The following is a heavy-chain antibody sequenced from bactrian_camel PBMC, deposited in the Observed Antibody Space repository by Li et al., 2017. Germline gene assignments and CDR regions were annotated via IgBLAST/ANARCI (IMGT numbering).Heavy chain of an antibody. J-gene: IGHJ4*01. CDR2: IYAGALGT. CDR1: GGTITGYH. D-gene: IGHD1*01. Sequence: VQLVESGGGSVHAGGSLSLSCEISGGTITGYHMAWFRQVPGKEREGLVSIYAGALGTSYADSVMGRFTISKDNAKNTVYLQMNSLKPEDTAVYYCASDVEFIAPIRYTYWGQGTQVTVS. V-gene: IGHV3S42*01. CDR3: ASDVEFIAPIRYTY.